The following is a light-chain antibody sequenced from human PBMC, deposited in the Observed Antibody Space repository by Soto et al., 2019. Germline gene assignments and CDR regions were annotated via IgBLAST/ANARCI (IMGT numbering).Light chain of an antibody. J-gene: IGLJ2*01. CDR1: SSDVGGYNY. CDR3: CSYAGSYVV. V-gene: IGLV2-11*01. CDR2: DVT. Sequence: QSVLTQPRSVSGSPGQSVTISCTGTSSDVGGYNYVSWYQHHPGKAPKLMIYDVTRRPSGVPDRFSGSKSGNTASLTISGLQTEDEADYYCCSYAGSYVVFGGGTQLTVL.